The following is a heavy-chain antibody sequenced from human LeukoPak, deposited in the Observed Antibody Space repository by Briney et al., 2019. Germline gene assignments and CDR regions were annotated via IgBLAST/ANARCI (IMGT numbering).Heavy chain of an antibody. CDR2: IYHSGST. V-gene: IGHV4-38-2*01. J-gene: IGHJ6*03. D-gene: IGHD4/OR15-4a*01. CDR1: GYSISSGYY. CDR3: ASLTGYYYYYMDV. Sequence: SETLSLTCAVSGYSISSGYYWGWIRQPPGKGLEWIGSIYHSGSTYYNPSLKSRVTISVDTSKNQSSLKLSSVTAADTAVYYCASLTGYYYYYMDVWGKGTTVTVSS.